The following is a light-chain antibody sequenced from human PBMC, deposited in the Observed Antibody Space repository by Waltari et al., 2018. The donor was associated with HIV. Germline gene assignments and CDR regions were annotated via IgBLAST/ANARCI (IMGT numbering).Light chain of an antibody. Sequence: DLVITQITLPLSVPPGTPASISCLSTQRPLHSDGNPYLYWYLQKAGQPPQLLVYEVSNRFSGVPDRCSGSGSGTYFTLKISRVEAEDVGVYYCMQSTQLPITFGQGTRLEIK. J-gene: IGKJ5*01. CDR2: EVS. V-gene: IGKV2D-29*01. CDR1: QRPLHSDGNPY. CDR3: MQSTQLPIT.